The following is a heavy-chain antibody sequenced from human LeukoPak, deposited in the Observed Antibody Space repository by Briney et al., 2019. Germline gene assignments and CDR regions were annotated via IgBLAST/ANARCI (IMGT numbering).Heavy chain of an antibody. Sequence: GGSLRLSCAASGFTFSSYAMSWVRQAPGKGLEWVANIKQDGSEKYYVDSVKGRFIISRDNAENSVYLQMISLRVEDTAVYYCARDRALYDRSGYYYTEDDYWGRGTLVTVSS. V-gene: IGHV3-7*01. CDR1: GFTFSSYA. D-gene: IGHD3-22*01. J-gene: IGHJ4*02. CDR2: IKQDGSEK. CDR3: ARDRALYDRSGYYYTEDDY.